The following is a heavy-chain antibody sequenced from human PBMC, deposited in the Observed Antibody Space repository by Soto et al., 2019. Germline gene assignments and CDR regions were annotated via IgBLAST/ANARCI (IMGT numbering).Heavy chain of an antibody. CDR1: GGSISSYH. V-gene: IGHV4-59*01. CDR2: VFYTGST. J-gene: IGHJ5*02. CDR3: ARSYSGTFYGYDT. D-gene: IGHD1-26*01. Sequence: SETLSLTCTVSGGSISSYHWSWIRQSPGKGLEWIGYVFYTGSTKYNPALKRRVTISVDTSKNQFSLKLSSVSAADTGLCYCARSYSGTFYGYDTWGQGILVTVSS.